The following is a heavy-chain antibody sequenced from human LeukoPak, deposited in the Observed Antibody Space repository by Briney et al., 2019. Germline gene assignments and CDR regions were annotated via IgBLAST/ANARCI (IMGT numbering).Heavy chain of an antibody. V-gene: IGHV4-59*01. D-gene: IGHD6-13*01. Sequence: SETLSLTCTVSGGSISSYYWSWVRQPPGKGLEWIGYIYYSGSTNYNPSLKSRVTISVDTSKNQFSLKLSSVTAADTAIYYCAGERGGSSALDYWGQGTLVTVSS. CDR3: AGERGGSSALDY. CDR1: GGSISSYY. J-gene: IGHJ4*02. CDR2: IYYSGST.